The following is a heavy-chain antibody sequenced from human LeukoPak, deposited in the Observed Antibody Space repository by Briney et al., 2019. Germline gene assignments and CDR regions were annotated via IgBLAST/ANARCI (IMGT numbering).Heavy chain of an antibody. CDR1: GGSISSYY. J-gene: IGHJ5*02. V-gene: IGHV4-59*01. CDR3: ARAKGCYRIAARIWFDP. CDR2: IYYSGST. D-gene: IGHD6-6*01. Sequence: SETLSLTCTVSGGSISSYYWSWIRQPPGKGLEWIGYIYYSGSTNYNPSLKSRVTISVDTSKNQFSLELSSVTAADTAVYYCARAKGCYRIAARIWFDPWGQGTLVTVSS.